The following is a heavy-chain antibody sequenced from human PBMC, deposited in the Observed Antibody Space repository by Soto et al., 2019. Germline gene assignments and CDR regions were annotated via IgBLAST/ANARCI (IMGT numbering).Heavy chain of an antibody. CDR1: GFSLSNPPMG. Sequence: SGPTPVNPTETLTLTCPVSGFSLSNPPMGVSWIRQPPGKALEWLAHIFSNDEKSYSASLKGRLTISKDTSKSQVVLTMTNMDPVDTATYYCARLFYSGYDYSDYWGQGTLVTVSS. J-gene: IGHJ4*02. CDR3: ARLFYSGYDYSDY. CDR2: IFSNDEK. V-gene: IGHV2-26*01. D-gene: IGHD5-12*01.